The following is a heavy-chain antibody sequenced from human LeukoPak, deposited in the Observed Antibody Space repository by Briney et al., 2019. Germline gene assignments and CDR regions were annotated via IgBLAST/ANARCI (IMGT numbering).Heavy chain of an antibody. CDR3: AKDGVATITFDY. D-gene: IGHD5-12*01. J-gene: IGHJ4*02. CDR1: GFTFSNYA. Sequence: AGGSLRLSCAASGFTFSNYAISWVRQAPGKGLEWVSVISGSGGATYYADSVKGRFTISRDNSKNTLYLQMNSLRAEDTAVYYRAKDGVATITFDYWGQGTLVTVSS. CDR2: ISGSGGAT. V-gene: IGHV3-23*01.